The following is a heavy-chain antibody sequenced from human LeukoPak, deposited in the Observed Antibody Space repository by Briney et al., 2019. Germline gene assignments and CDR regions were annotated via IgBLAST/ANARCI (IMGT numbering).Heavy chain of an antibody. Sequence: GASVKVSCKVSGYTLTELSMHWVRQAPGKGLEWMGGFDPEDGETIYAQKFQGRVTMTEDTSTDTAYMELSSLRSEDTAVYYCARLGRGLRLGELNADYWGQGTLVTVSS. V-gene: IGHV1-24*01. D-gene: IGHD3-16*01. CDR1: GYTLTELS. J-gene: IGHJ4*02. CDR2: FDPEDGET. CDR3: ARLGRGLRLGELNADY.